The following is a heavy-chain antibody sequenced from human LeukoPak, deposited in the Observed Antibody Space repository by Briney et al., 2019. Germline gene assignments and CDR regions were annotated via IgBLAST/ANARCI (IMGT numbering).Heavy chain of an antibody. CDR2: ISSSSSAI. V-gene: IGHV3-48*02. CDR3: ARVTTRAIRITMVRGVDYGMDV. Sequence: PGGSLRLSCAASGFTFSSFSMNWVRQAPGKGLEWVSYISSSSSAIYYADSVKGRFTISRDNAKNSLYLQMNSLRDEDTAMYYCARVTTRAIRITMVRGVDYGMDVWGQGTTVTVSS. CDR1: GFTFSSFS. J-gene: IGHJ6*02. D-gene: IGHD3-10*01.